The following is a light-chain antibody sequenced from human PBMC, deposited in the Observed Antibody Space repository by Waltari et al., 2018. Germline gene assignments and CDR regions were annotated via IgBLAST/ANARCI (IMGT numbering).Light chain of an antibody. Sequence: QSALTQPRSVSGSPGQSVTISCTGNSSDDGGYNYVSWSQQHPGKAPKLMIYDVSKRPSGVPDRFSGSKSGNTASLTISGLQAEDEADYFCCSYAGSSRVFGGGTKLTVL. CDR1: SSDDGGYNY. CDR2: DVS. J-gene: IGLJ2*01. CDR3: CSYAGSSRV. V-gene: IGLV2-11*01.